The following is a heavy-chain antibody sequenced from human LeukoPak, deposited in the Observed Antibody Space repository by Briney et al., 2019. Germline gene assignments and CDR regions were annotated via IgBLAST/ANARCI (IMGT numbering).Heavy chain of an antibody. J-gene: IGHJ4*02. D-gene: IGHD3-22*01. V-gene: IGHV4-59*01. Sequence: PSETQSLTCIVSGGSISSYYWNWLRQPPGKGLEWIGYIHYNGRTNYNPSLKSRVTMSLDTSKNQFSLKLNSVTAADTAVYFCARDITDTSGYYYFDYWGQGTLVTVSS. CDR2: IHYNGRT. CDR3: ARDITDTSGYYYFDY. CDR1: GGSISSYY.